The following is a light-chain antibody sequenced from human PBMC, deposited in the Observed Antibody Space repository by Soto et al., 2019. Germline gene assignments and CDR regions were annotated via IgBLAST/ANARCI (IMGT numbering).Light chain of an antibody. V-gene: IGKV3-15*01. CDR1: QSVSSSY. CDR3: QQYNNWLEIT. J-gene: IGKJ5*01. CDR2: GAS. Sequence: EIVLTQSPCTLSLSPGERATLSCRASQSVSSSYLAWYQQKPGQAPRLLIYGASTRATGIPARFSGSGSGTEFTLTISSLQSEDFAVYYCQQYNNWLEITFGQGTRLEIK.